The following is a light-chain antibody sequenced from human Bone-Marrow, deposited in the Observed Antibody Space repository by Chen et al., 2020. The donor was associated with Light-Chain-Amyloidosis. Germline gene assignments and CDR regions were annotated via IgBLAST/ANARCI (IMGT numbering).Light chain of an antibody. J-gene: IGKJ5*01. Sequence: DIQMTQSPSSLSASVGDRVTITCRASQRISNYLNWYQQKPGKAPKLLIHAASTLQSGVPLRFSVSGSGTDFILTISSVQPEDVAIYYCQQSYSMSSITFGQGTRLEIK. CDR2: AAS. CDR3: QQSYSMSSIT. V-gene: IGKV1-39*01. CDR1: QRISNY.